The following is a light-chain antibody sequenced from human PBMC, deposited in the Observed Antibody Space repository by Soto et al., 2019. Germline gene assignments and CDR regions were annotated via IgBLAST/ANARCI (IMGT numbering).Light chain of an antibody. J-gene: IGLJ1*01. Sequence: QAVVTQSSSASASLGSSVKLTCTLSSGHSDYSIAWHQQQPGKAPRYLMKVESGGTYNKGSGVPDRFSGSSSGADRYLTISNLQSEDEADYNCETWDSYTHVFGTGIKVTVL. CDR1: SGHSDYS. CDR2: VESGGTY. V-gene: IGLV4-60*03. CDR3: ETWDSYTHV.